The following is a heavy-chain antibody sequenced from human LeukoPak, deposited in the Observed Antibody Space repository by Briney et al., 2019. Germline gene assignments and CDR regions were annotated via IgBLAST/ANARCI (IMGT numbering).Heavy chain of an antibody. V-gene: IGHV3-48*04. D-gene: IGHD2-2*01. CDR2: ISSSSSTI. CDR1: GFTFSSYS. CDR3: ARGVNLGYCSSTSCAMDA. Sequence: GGSLRLSCAASGFTFSSYSMNWVRQAPGKGLEWVSYISSSSSTIYYADSVKGRFTISRGNAKNSLYLQMNSLRAEDTAVYYCARGVNLGYCSSTSCAMDAWGKGTTVTVSS. J-gene: IGHJ6*04.